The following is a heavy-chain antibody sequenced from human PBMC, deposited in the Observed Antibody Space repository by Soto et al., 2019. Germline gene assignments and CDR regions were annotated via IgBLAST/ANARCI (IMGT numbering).Heavy chain of an antibody. J-gene: IGHJ4*02. CDR3: ARHGERSFDQ. Sequence: EVQLLESGGGLIHPGGSLRLSCVASGFTLNNYPMSWVRQAPGKGLEWVSAGSSGSNTYYADSVKGRFTISRHNSQNTVYLKMNSLRVEDTALCYCARHGERSFDQWGQGTLVTVSS. CDR2: GSSGSNT. CDR1: GFTLNNYP. D-gene: IGHD3-10*01. V-gene: IGHV3-23*01.